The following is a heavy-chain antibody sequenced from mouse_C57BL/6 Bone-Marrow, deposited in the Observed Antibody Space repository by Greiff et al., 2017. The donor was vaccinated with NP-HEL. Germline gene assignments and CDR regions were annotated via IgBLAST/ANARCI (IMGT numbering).Heavy chain of an antibody. CDR2: ISTGGSYT. Sequence: EVKVVESGGDLVKPGGSLKLSCAASGFTFSSYGMSWVRQTPDKRLEWVATISTGGSYTYYPDSVKGRSTLSRDNAKNTLYLQMISLKSEDTAMYYCARHYYFICFDYWGQSPTLTVSS. CDR1: GFTFSSYG. V-gene: IGHV5-6*01. CDR3: ARHYYFICFDY. D-gene: IGHD2-1*01. J-gene: IGHJ2*01.